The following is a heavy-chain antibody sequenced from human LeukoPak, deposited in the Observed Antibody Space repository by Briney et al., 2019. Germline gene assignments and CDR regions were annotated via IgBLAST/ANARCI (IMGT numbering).Heavy chain of an antibody. J-gene: IGHJ4*02. CDR1: GGSISSGGYY. CDR2: IYYSGST. Sequence: SQTLSLTCTVSGGSISSGGYYWSWIRQHPRKGLEWIGYIYYSGSTYYNPSLKSRVTISVDTSKNQFSLKLSSVTAADTAVYYCARARYGDYVSVNWGQGTLVTVSS. D-gene: IGHD4-17*01. V-gene: IGHV4-31*03. CDR3: ARARYGDYVSVN.